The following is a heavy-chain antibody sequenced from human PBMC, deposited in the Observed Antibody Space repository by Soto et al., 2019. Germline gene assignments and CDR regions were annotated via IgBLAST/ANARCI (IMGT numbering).Heavy chain of an antibody. D-gene: IGHD3-16*01. CDR1: GYTFTSYG. Sequence: QVQLVQSGAEVKKPGASVKVSCKASGYTFTSYGISWVRQAPGQGLEWMGWINVYNGNTNYAQKLQGRVTMTTDTPTRTAYLDLRSLRSDDTAVYFCARDTSRGEYDYWGQGTLVTVPS. CDR2: INVYNGNT. V-gene: IGHV1-18*01. J-gene: IGHJ4*02. CDR3: ARDTSRGEYDY.